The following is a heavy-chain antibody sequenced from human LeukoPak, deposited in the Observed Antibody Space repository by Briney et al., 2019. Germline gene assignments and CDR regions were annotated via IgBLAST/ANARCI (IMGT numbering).Heavy chain of an antibody. CDR3: ARGSRDYGSSWLLCWYFDL. CDR2: ISAYNGNT. CDR1: GYTFTSYG. Sequence: GASVKVSCTASGYTFTSYGISWVQQAPGQGLEWMGWISAYNGNTNYAQKLQGRVTMTTDTSTSTAYMELRSLRSDDTAVYYCARGSRDYGSSWLLCWYFDLWGRGTLVTVSS. V-gene: IGHV1-18*01. J-gene: IGHJ2*01. D-gene: IGHD6-13*01.